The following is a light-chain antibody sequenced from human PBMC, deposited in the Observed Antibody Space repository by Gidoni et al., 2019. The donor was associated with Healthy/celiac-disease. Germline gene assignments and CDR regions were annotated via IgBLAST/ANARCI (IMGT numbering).Light chain of an antibody. CDR1: QSVSSN. CDR3: QQYNNWPPYT. J-gene: IGKJ2*01. V-gene: IGKV3-15*01. Sequence: EIVMTQSPATLSVSPGERATLSCRASQSVSSNLAWYQQKPGQSPRLLIYGASTRANGVPARFSGSGSGTEFTLTISSLQSEDCAVYYCQQYNNWPPYTFGQGTKLEIK. CDR2: GAS.